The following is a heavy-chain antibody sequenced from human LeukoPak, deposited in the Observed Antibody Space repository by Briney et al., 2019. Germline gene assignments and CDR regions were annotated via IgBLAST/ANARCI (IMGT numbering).Heavy chain of an antibody. J-gene: IGHJ6*03. V-gene: IGHV1-2*02. CDR3: ARIDRLHYYMDV. Sequence: ASVKVSCKASGYTFTGYYIHWVRQAPGQGLEWKGWINPNSGGTNYAQKFQGRVTMTRDTSISTAYMELSRLRSDDTAVYYCARIDRLHYYMDVWGKGTTVTVSS. CDR2: INPNSGGT. D-gene: IGHD4-11*01. CDR1: GYTFTGYY.